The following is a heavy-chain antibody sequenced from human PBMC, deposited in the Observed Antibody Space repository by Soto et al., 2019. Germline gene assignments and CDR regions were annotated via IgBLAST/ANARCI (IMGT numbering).Heavy chain of an antibody. D-gene: IGHD4-17*01. CDR1: GYTFTSYD. V-gene: IGHV1-8*01. J-gene: IGHJ5*02. CDR2: MNPNSGNT. CDR3: ARGLTTTPNWFDP. Sequence: ASVKVSCKASGYTFTSYDINWARQATGQGLEWMGWMNPNSGNTGYAQKFQGRVTMTRNTSISTAYMELSSLRSEDTAVYYCARGLTTTPNWFDPWGQGTLVTVSS.